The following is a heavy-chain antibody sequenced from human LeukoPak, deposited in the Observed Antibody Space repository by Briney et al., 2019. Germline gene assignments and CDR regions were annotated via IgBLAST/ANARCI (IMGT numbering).Heavy chain of an antibody. D-gene: IGHD4-17*01. J-gene: IGHJ4*02. CDR1: GYSFINYW. CDR3: ARFCATVDYGAYLDY. Sequence: GESLKISCKGSGYSFINYWIGWVRQMPGKGLEWMGIIYPGDSNIRYSPSFQGQVTISADKSINTAYLQWSSLKASDTAIHYCARFCATVDYGAYLDYWGQGTLVTVSS. CDR2: IYPGDSNI. V-gene: IGHV5-51*01.